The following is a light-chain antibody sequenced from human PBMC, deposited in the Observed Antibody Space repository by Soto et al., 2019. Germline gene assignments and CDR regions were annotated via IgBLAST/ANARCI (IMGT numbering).Light chain of an antibody. CDR1: SSNIGAGYD. V-gene: IGLV1-40*01. Sequence: QSVLTQPPSVSGAPGQRVTISCTGSSSNIGAGYDVHWYQQLPGTAPKLLIYGNSNRPSGVPDRFSGSKSGTSASLAITGLQAEDEAEYYCQSYDSSLSGHVVFGGGTKLPS. CDR2: GNS. CDR3: QSYDSSLSGHVV. J-gene: IGLJ2*01.